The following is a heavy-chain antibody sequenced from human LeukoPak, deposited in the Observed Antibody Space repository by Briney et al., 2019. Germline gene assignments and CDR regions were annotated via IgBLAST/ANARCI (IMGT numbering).Heavy chain of an antibody. CDR2: ISYDGSNK. Sequence: GGSLRLSCAASGFTFSSYAMHWVRQAPGKGLEWVAVISYDGSNKYYADSVKGRFTISRDNSKNTLYLQMNSLRAEDTAVYYCFTWEPPYFDYWGQGTLVTVSS. D-gene: IGHD1-26*01. CDR1: GFTFSSYA. V-gene: IGHV3-30*04. J-gene: IGHJ4*02. CDR3: FTWEPPYFDY.